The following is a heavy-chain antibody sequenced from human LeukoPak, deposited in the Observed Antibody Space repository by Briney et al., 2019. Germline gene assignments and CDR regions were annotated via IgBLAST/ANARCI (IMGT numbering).Heavy chain of an antibody. CDR3: TRGSRTVSAGYN. Sequence: PVESPRLSCAAPGVTLNRAYMSSVPQSPGRGLERVSVGYTDSSTFYVDSVKGRLTISRDDSKNTVFLQMNRLRPEDTASYFCTRGSRTVSAGYNWGRGTVVIVSS. J-gene: IGHJ4*02. D-gene: IGHD1-1*01. CDR1: GVTLNRAY. V-gene: IGHV3-53*01. CDR2: GYTDSST.